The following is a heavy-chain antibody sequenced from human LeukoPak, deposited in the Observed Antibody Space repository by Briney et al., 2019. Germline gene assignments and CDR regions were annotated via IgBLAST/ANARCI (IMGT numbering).Heavy chain of an antibody. Sequence: SETLSLTCTVSGGSISSYYWSWIRQPPGKGLEWIGYIYYSGSTNYNPSLKSRVTISVDTSKNQFSLKLSSVTAADTAVYYCARAYSPPQWSPFDYWGQGTLVTVSS. D-gene: IGHD6-13*01. J-gene: IGHJ4*02. V-gene: IGHV4-59*12. CDR1: GGSISSYY. CDR2: IYYSGST. CDR3: ARAYSPPQWSPFDY.